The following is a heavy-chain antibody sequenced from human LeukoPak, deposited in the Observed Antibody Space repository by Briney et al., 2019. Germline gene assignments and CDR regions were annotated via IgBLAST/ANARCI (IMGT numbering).Heavy chain of an antibody. CDR1: GFTFSNYA. Sequence: GGSLRLSCAASGFTFSNYAMHWVRQAPGKGLEWVAVISYDGSNEYYADSVKGRFTISRDNSKNTLYLQMNSLRAEDTAVYYCAREAGIVGATFDYRGQGTLVTVSS. CDR3: AREAGIVGATFDY. V-gene: IGHV3-30-3*01. J-gene: IGHJ4*02. D-gene: IGHD1-26*01. CDR2: ISYDGSNE.